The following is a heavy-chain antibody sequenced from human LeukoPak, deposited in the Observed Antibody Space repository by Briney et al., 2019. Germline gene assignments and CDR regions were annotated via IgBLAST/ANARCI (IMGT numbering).Heavy chain of an antibody. CDR2: IRFDGNYK. V-gene: IGHV3-30*02. CDR1: GFTFSRHG. D-gene: IGHD3-16*01. J-gene: IGHJ3*02. CDR3: ATTSRRGRIDFSDAFDI. Sequence: TGGSLRLSCAASGFTFSRHGMHWVRQAPGKGLEWVAFIRFDGNYKYYADSVKGRFTVSRDNSKNTLYVQMNSLGADDTSVYYCATTSRRGRIDFSDAFDIWGHGTMVTVSS.